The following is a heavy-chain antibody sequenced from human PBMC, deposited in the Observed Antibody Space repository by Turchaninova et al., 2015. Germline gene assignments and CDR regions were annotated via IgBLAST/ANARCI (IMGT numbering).Heavy chain of an antibody. D-gene: IGHD5/OR15-5a*01. CDR1: GYTLTGYY. J-gene: IGHJ3*02. Sequence: QVXXVQSGXAVTXXGAXXXVSXXASGYTLTGYYMHWVRQAPGQGLEWRGWINPTSGGTNYAQKFQGWVTMTRDTSISTAYMELSRLRSDDTAVYFCARVNSVYDWFAFDIWGQGTMVTVSS. CDR3: ARVNSVYDWFAFDI. V-gene: IGHV1-2*04. CDR2: INPTSGGT.